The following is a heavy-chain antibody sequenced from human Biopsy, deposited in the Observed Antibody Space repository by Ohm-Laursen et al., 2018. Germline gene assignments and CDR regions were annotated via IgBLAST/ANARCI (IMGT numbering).Heavy chain of an antibody. CDR2: INPSGSTT. V-gene: IGHV1-46*01. CDR3: ARNTGWYGDLYYFDY. CDR1: GYSFTSYY. D-gene: IGHD6-19*01. J-gene: IGHJ4*02. Sequence: ASVKVSCKVSGYSFTSYYMHWVRQAPGQGLEWMGMINPSGSTTSYPQIFQGRVTMTRDTSKSTVYMELSSLRSADTAVYFCARNTGWYGDLYYFDYWGQGTLVIVSS.